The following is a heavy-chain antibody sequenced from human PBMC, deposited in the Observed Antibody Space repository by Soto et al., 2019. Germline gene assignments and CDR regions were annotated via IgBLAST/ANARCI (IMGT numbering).Heavy chain of an antibody. Sequence: GGSLRLSCAASGFTFSSYWMHWVRQAPGKGLVWVSRINSDGSSTSYADSVKGRFTISRDNAKNTLYLQMNSLRAEDTAVYYCARVTGNSGYRLHYYYYYMDVWGKGTTVTVSS. CDR2: INSDGSST. D-gene: IGHD5-12*01. J-gene: IGHJ6*03. V-gene: IGHV3-74*01. CDR1: GFTFSSYW. CDR3: ARVTGNSGYRLHYYYYYMDV.